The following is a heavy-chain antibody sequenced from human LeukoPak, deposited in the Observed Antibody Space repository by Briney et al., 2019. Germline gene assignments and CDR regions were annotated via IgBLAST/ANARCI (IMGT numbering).Heavy chain of an antibody. CDR2: VSSDGSSK. J-gene: IGHJ4*02. CDR3: ASWRGSGSGSFSGPLDY. V-gene: IGHV3-30-3*01. D-gene: IGHD3-10*01. CDR1: GFTFSRPP. Sequence: GSLRLSCAASGFTFSRPPMHWVRQAPGKGLEWVAFVSSDGSSKYYGDSVKGRFIISRDSSENMLHLQMNSPRAEDTAVYYCASWRGSGSGSFSGPLDYWGQGTLVTVSS.